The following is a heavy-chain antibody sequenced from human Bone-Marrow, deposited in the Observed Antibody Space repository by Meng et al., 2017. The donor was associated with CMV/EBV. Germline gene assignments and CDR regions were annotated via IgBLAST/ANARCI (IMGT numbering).Heavy chain of an antibody. J-gene: IGHJ6*02. CDR2: MNPNSGNT. V-gene: IGHV1-8*03. D-gene: IGHD2-15*01. CDR3: ARDSATPRSYYYYGMDV. Sequence: ASVKVSCKASGYTFTSYDINWVRQATGQGLEWMGWMNPNSGNTGYAQKFQGRVTITRNTSISTAYMELRSLRSDDTAVYYCARDSATPRSYYYYGMDVWGQGTTVTVSS. CDR1: GYTFTSYD.